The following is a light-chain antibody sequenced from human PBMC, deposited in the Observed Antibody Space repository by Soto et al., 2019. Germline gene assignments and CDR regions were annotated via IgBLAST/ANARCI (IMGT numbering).Light chain of an antibody. CDR1: QSPDKC. V-gene: IGKV1-5*01. Sequence: DIAITQSTSTLSASIGDRVTITCRDSQSPDKCLGSYQQKPGKAPKXXMSDASSWESGVPSRLSGSGSATEFTLTISSMHPDDFANYYCQQYKSDRLTFGQGTKVDIK. CDR3: QQYKSDRLT. CDR2: DAS. J-gene: IGKJ1*01.